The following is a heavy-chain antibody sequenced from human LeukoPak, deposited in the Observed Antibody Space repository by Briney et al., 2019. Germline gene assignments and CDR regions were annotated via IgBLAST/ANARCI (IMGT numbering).Heavy chain of an antibody. CDR3: ASSDDSGSYSDAFDI. CDR2: IIPIFGTA. D-gene: IGHD1-26*01. J-gene: IGHJ3*02. Sequence: SVTVSFKASGYTFTVYYMHWVRQAPGQGLEWMGGIIPIFGTANYAQKFQGRVTITADESTSTAYMELSSLRSEDTAVYYCASSDDSGSYSDAFDIWGQGTMVTVSS. V-gene: IGHV1-69*13. CDR1: GYTFTVYY.